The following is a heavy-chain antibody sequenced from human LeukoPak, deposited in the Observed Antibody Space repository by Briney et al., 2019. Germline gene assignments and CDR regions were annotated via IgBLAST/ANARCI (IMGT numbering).Heavy chain of an antibody. J-gene: IGHJ4*02. CDR3: ANYDSSGYGLDY. CDR1: GGSFSGYY. CDR2: INHSGST. V-gene: IGHV4-34*01. D-gene: IGHD3-22*01. Sequence: SETLSLTCAVYGGSFSGYYWSWIRQPPGKGLEWIGEINHSGSTNYNPSLKSRVTISVDTSKNQFSLKLSSVTAADTAVYYCANYDSSGYGLDYWGQGTLVTVSS.